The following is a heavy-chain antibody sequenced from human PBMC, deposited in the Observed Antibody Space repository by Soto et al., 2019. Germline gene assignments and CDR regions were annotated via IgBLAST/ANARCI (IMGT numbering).Heavy chain of an antibody. D-gene: IGHD5-12*01. CDR2: IIPIFGTA. Sequence: SVKVSCKASGGTFSSYAISWVRQAPAQWLEWMGGIIPIFGTANYAQKFQGRVTITADESTSTDYMELSNLRSEDTAVSYLASRWDSGYERPFFDYWGQGALVTVCS. V-gene: IGHV1-69*13. CDR3: ASRWDSGYERPFFDY. CDR1: GGTFSSYA. J-gene: IGHJ4*02.